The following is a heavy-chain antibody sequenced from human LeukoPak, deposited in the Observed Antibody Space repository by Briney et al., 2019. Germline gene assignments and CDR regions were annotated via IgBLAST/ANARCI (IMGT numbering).Heavy chain of an antibody. J-gene: IGHJ4*02. D-gene: IGHD3-3*01. CDR2: IYPGDSDT. CDR1: GYSFTSYW. CDR3: ARKPRGFLPEWYFDY. V-gene: IGHV5-51*01. Sequence: GESLKISCKGSGYSFTSYWIGWVRQLPGKGLEWMGIIYPGDSDTRYNPSFQGQVTISADKSISTAYLQWSSLKASDTAMYYCARKPRGFLPEWYFDYWGQGTLVTVSS.